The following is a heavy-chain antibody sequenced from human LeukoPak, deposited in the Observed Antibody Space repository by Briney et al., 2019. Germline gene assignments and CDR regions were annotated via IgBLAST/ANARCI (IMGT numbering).Heavy chain of an antibody. J-gene: IGHJ5*02. CDR3: ARADIENWFDP. CDR1: GGSFSRYY. V-gene: IGHV4-34*01. CDR2: INHSGST. Sequence: SETLSLTCAVYGGSFSRYYWSWIRQPPGKGLEWIGEINHSGSTNYNPSLKSRVTISVDTSKNQFSLKLSSVTAADTAVYYCARADIENWFDPWGQGTLVTVSS.